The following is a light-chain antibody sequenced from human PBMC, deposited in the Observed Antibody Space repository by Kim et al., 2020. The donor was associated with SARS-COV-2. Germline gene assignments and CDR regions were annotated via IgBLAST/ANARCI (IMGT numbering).Light chain of an antibody. CDR3: QQYENLPLT. J-gene: IGKJ4*01. CDR1: QDIKEY. Sequence: ASVGDRVTITCQASQDIKEYLSWYQQKPGKAPKLLIYHASNLQTGVPSRFSGSASGTDFTLTISSLQPEDFATYFCQQYENLPLTFGGGTKVEIK. CDR2: HAS. V-gene: IGKV1-33*01.